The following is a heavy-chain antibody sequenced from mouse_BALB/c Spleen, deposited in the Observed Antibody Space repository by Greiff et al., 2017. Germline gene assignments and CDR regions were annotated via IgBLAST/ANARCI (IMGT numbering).Heavy chain of an antibody. CDR3: ARSDPYDSSLYYAMDY. D-gene: IGHD1-1*01. CDR2: ICSGGST. J-gene: IGHJ4*01. Sequence: QVQLMESGPGLVQPSQCLSITCTVSGFSLTSYGVHWVRQSPGKGLEWLGVICSGGSTDYNAAFISRLSISKDNSQSQVFFKMNSLQANDTAIYYFARSDPYDSSLYYAMDYWGQGTSVTVSA. V-gene: IGHV2-2*02. CDR1: GFSLTSYG.